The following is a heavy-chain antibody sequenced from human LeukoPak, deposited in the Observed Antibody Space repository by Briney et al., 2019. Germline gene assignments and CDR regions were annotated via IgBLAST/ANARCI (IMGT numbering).Heavy chain of an antibody. CDR2: IYHSGST. V-gene: IGHV4-38-2*02. Sequence: SETLSLTCTVSGYSISSGYYWGWIRQPPGKGLEWIGSIYHSGSTYYNPSLKSRVTISVDTSKNQFSLKLSSVTAADTAVYYCARCRAYYGSGSRYYYMDVWGKGTTVTISS. J-gene: IGHJ6*03. CDR3: ARCRAYYGSGSRYYYMDV. CDR1: GYSISSGYY. D-gene: IGHD3-10*01.